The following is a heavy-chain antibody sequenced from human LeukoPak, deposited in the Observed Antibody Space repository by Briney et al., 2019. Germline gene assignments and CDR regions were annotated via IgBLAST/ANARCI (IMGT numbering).Heavy chain of an antibody. J-gene: IGHJ4*02. CDR2: IRSKAYGETA. CDR3: TRDRGAYNLYDY. D-gene: IGHD1-1*01. CDR1: GFTFGDYA. V-gene: IGHV3-49*03. Sequence: GGSLRLSCTASGFTFGDYAMRWIRQAPGKGLEWVGFIRSKAYGETADYAASVKGRFTISRDDSKAIAYLQMNSLKTEDTAVYHCTRDRGAYNLYDYWGQGTLVTVSS.